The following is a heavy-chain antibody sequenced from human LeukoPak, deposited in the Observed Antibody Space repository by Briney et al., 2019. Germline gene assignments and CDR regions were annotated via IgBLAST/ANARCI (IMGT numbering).Heavy chain of an antibody. V-gene: IGHV4-59*05. J-gene: IGHJ5*02. CDR2: IYYSGST. D-gene: IGHD6-13*01. CDR3: ARRVAAGGWFDP. CDR1: GGSISSYY. Sequence: SETLSLTCTVSGGSISSYYWSWIRQPARKGLEWIGSIYYSGSTYYNPSLKSRVTISVDTSKNQFSLKLSSVTAADTAVYYCARRVAAGGWFDPWGQGTLVTVSS.